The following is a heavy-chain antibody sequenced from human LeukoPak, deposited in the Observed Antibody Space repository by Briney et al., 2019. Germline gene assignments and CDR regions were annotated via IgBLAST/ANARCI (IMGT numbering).Heavy chain of an antibody. J-gene: IGHJ4*02. Sequence: GASVKVSCKASGGTFSSYAISWVRQAPGQGLEWMGGIIPIFGTANYAQKFQGRVTISTDESTSTAYMELSSLRSEDTAVYYCAREPYGTYFDYWGQGTLVTVSS. CDR3: AREPYGTYFDY. V-gene: IGHV1-69*05. CDR1: GGTFSSYA. CDR2: IIPIFGTA. D-gene: IGHD3-10*01.